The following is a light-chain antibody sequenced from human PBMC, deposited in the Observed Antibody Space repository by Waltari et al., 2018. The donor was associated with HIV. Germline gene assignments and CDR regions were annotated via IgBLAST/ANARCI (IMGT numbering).Light chain of an antibody. V-gene: IGKV1-39*01. Sequence: DIQMPQSPSSLSAFLADRVTIPCRSSQNIRSILNWYQKKPGKAPRLLIYAATSLQSGVPSRSSGSGSGKDFTITISSLQAEDFVNYHCEQSYKSPRTFGQGTKVEIK. CDR2: AAT. J-gene: IGKJ1*01. CDR3: EQSYKSPRT. CDR1: QNIRSI.